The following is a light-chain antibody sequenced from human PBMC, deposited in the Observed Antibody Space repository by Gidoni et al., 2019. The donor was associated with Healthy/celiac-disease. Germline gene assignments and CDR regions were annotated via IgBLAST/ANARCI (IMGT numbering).Light chain of an antibody. CDR2: WAS. V-gene: IGKV4-1*01. CDR1: QSVLYSSNNKNY. Sequence: DIVMTQSPDSLAVSLGERATINCKSSQSVLYSSNNKNYLAWYPQKPGQPPKLLIYWASTRESGVPDRFSGSGSGTDFTLTIISLQAEDVAVYYCQQYYSTPRTFGQGTKVEIK. CDR3: QQYYSTPRT. J-gene: IGKJ1*01.